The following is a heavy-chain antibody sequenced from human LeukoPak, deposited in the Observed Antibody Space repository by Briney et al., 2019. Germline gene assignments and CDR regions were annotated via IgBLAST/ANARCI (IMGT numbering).Heavy chain of an antibody. J-gene: IGHJ4*02. V-gene: IGHV4-59*08. CDR3: ASNHLRGETFSVFYY. D-gene: IGHD1-14*01. Sequence: PSETLSLTCTVSGGSLSGQCSSWVRQPPGKGLEWIGYLYYTGSTDFNPSLKSRVSISVDTSKNQFSLKLSSVTAADPAVYYCASNHLRGETFSVFYYWGERTLVTVSS. CDR2: LYYTGST. CDR1: GGSLSGQC.